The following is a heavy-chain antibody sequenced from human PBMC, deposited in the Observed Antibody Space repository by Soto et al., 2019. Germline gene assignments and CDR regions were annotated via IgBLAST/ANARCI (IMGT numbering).Heavy chain of an antibody. J-gene: IGHJ5*02. D-gene: IGHD4-17*01. CDR1: GITFSTCG. Sequence: GGCLRLSXAACGITFSTCGMNLVRQAQEKGLEWVAGIGGSGGNTCYADAVKGRCTSFRDNAMKTLYLNMNNLRADDTALYYCATTPVIMYNRFDPWGQGTLVTV. CDR3: ATTPVIMYNRFDP. V-gene: IGHV3-23*01. CDR2: IGGSGGNT.